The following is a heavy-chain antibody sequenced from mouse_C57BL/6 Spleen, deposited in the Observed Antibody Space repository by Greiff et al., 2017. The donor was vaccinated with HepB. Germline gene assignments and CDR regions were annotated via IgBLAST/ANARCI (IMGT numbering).Heavy chain of an antibody. Sequence: VQLQQSGAELVRPGTSVKVSCKASGYAFTNYLIEWVKQRPGQGLEWIGVINPGSGGTNYNEKFKGKATLTADKSSSTAYMQLSSLTSEDSAVYYCARRDYDGSSKSDYWGQGTTLTVSS. CDR1: GYAFTNYL. V-gene: IGHV1-54*01. J-gene: IGHJ2*01. CDR3: ARRDYDGSSKSDY. CDR2: INPGSGGT. D-gene: IGHD1-1*01.